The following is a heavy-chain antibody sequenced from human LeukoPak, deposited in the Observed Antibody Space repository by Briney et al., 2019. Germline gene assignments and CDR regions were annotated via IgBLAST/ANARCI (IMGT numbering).Heavy chain of an antibody. CDR1: GFTFSSYE. V-gene: IGHV3-48*03. CDR3: ARDSNGMDV. J-gene: IGHJ6*04. Sequence: GGSLRLSCAASGFTFSSYEMNWVRQAPGKGLEWVSYISSSGSTIYYADSVKGRFTISRDNAKNSLYLQMNSLRAEDTAVYYRARDSNGMDVWGKGTTVTVSS. CDR2: ISSSGSTI.